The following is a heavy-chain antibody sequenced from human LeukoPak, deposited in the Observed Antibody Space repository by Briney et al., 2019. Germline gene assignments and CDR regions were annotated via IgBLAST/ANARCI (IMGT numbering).Heavy chain of an antibody. Sequence: PGGSLRLSCAASGFTFSSYAMHWVRQAPGKGLEWVAVISYDGSNKYYADSVKGRFPISRDNSKNTLYLQMNSLRAEDTAVYYCAGETGSAVGSTDFDYWGQGALVTVSS. CDR3: AGETGSAVGSTDFDY. J-gene: IGHJ4*02. D-gene: IGHD4-17*01. CDR1: GFTFSSYA. CDR2: ISYDGSNK. V-gene: IGHV3-30-3*01.